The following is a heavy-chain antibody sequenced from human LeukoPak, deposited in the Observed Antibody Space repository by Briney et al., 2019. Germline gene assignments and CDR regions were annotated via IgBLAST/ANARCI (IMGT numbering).Heavy chain of an antibody. CDR2: IWYDGSNK. CDR1: GITVSSNY. V-gene: IGHV3-33*08. CDR3: ARVSPEIVMATGTGAPDY. Sequence: PGGSLRLSCAASGITVSSNYMSWVRQAPGKGLEWVAVIWYDGSNKYYADSVRGRFTISRDNSKNTVYLQMNSLRAEDTAVYYCARVSPEIVMATGTGAPDYWGQGTLVTVSS. D-gene: IGHD2-21*02. J-gene: IGHJ4*02.